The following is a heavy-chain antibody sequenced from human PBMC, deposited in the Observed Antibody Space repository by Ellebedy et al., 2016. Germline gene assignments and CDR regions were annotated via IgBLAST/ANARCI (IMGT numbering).Heavy chain of an antibody. CDR3: TTDAGYCSGGSCEN. J-gene: IGHJ4*02. CDR1: GFTFSNAW. CDR2: IKSKTDGGTT. D-gene: IGHD2-15*01. Sequence: GESLKISCAASGFTFSNAWMNWVRQAPGKGLEWVGRIKSKTDGGTTDYAAPVKGRFTISRDETKNTLYLQMNSLKTEDTAVYYCTTDAGYCSGGSCENWGQGTLVTVSS. V-gene: IGHV3-15*07.